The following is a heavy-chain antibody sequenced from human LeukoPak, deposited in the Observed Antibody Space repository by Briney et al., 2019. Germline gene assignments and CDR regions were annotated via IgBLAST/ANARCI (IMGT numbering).Heavy chain of an antibody. D-gene: IGHD3-10*01. Sequence: GGSLRLSCVASGFPFSSYWMTWVRQAPGKGLEWVANIKQDGSKKSYVDSVKGRFTISRDNSKNTLYLQMNSLRAEDTAVYYCARVTHYYGSGSYYMREYYFDYWGQGTLVTVSS. CDR3: ARVTHYYGSGSYYMREYYFDY. J-gene: IGHJ4*02. CDR1: GFPFSSYW. V-gene: IGHV3-7*01. CDR2: IKQDGSKK.